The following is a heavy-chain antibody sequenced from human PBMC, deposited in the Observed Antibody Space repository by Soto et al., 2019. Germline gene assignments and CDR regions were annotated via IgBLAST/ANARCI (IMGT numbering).Heavy chain of an antibody. CDR2: IYTSENI. Sequence: QVQLQESGPGLVEPSETLSLTCTVSGGSVKSGSLYWNWIRQSPGKGLEWIGYIYTSENINYNPSLKCRVTVSVDTSKNRLSLYFSSVTAADTVVYYCATGISFGGGSYYFDYWGQGTLVTVSS. CDR1: GGSVKSGSLY. V-gene: IGHV4-61*01. CDR3: ATGISFGGGSYYFDY. D-gene: IGHD3-10*01. J-gene: IGHJ4*02.